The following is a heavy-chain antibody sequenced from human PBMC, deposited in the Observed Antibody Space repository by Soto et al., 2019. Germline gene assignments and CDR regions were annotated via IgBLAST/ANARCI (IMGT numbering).Heavy chain of an antibody. J-gene: IGHJ4*02. CDR2: ISSSSSYI. CDR1: GFTFSSYS. V-gene: IGHV3-21*01. CDR3: VASPFDY. Sequence: EVQLVESGGGLVKPGGSLRLSCAASGFTFSSYSMNWVRQAPGKGLEWVSSISSSSSYIYYADSVEGRFTIARDNAKNSLYLQMNRLRAEDTAVYYCVASPFDYWGQGTLVTVSS.